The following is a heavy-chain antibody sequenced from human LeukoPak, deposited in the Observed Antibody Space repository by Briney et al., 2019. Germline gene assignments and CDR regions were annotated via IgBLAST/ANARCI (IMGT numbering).Heavy chain of an antibody. V-gene: IGHV4-34*01. CDR2: INHSGST. J-gene: IGHJ3*02. Sequence: SETLSLTCAVYGGSFGGYYWSWIRQPPGKGLEWIGEINHSGSTNYNPSLKSRVTISVDTSKNQFSLKLSSVTAADTAVYYCARVHRNHAFDIWGQGTMVTVSS. CDR3: ARVHRNHAFDI. CDR1: GGSFGGYY. D-gene: IGHD2-21*01.